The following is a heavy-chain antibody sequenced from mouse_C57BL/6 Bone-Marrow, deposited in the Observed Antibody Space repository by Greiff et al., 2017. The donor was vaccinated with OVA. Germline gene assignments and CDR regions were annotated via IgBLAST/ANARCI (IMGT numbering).Heavy chain of an antibody. CDR3: ASWVSYDKGYAMDY. D-gene: IGHD2-12*01. CDR1: GFSLTSYG. J-gene: IGHJ4*01. CDR2: IWGVGST. V-gene: IGHV2-6*01. Sequence: VQLVESGPGLVAPSQSLSITCTVSGFSLTSYGVDWVRQSPGKGLEWLGEIWGVGSTNYNTALKSRLSISKDNSKSQVFLKMHSLQTDDTAMYYCASWVSYDKGYAMDYWGQGTSVTVSS.